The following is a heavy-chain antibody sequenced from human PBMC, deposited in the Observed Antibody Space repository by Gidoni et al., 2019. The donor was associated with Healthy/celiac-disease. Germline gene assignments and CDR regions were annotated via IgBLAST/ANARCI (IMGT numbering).Heavy chain of an antibody. Sequence: QVQLVQSGAEVKKPGASVKVSCKAPGYTFTGYYMHWVRQAPGQGLEWMGRINPNSGGTNYARKFQGRVTMTRDTSISTAYMELSRLRSDDTAVYYCARGEGVGATLFDYWGQGTLVTVSS. V-gene: IGHV1-2*06. D-gene: IGHD1-26*01. CDR2: INPNSGGT. CDR1: GYTFTGYY. CDR3: ARGEGVGATLFDY. J-gene: IGHJ4*02.